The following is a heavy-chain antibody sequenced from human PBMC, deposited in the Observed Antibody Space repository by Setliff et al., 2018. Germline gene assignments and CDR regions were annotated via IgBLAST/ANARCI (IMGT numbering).Heavy chain of an antibody. CDR3: AGTGTYRYFDS. J-gene: IGHJ4*02. CDR2: IYHGGKT. CDR1: GGSISSGVYY. Sequence: SETLSLTCTVSGGSISSGVYYWGWIRQPPGKGLEWIGRIYHGGKTYYNTSLESRLTISVDTSKNQFSLKLRSVTAAGTAVYYCAGTGTYRYFDSWGQGTLGTVSS. D-gene: IGHD1-1*01. V-gene: IGHV4-39*01.